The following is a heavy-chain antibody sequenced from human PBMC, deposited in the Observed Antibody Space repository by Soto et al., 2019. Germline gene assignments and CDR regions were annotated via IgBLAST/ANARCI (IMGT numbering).Heavy chain of an antibody. CDR1: GFTFSSYA. D-gene: IGHD6-13*01. V-gene: IGHV3-64D*08. CDR2: ISSNGGST. J-gene: IGHJ4*02. Sequence: LRLSCSASGFTFSSYAMHWVRQAPGKGLEYVSAISSNGGSTYYADSVKGRFTISRDNSKNTLYLQMSSLRAEDTAVYYCVKKSKGGSSSWPYFDYWGQGTLVTVSS. CDR3: VKKSKGGSSSWPYFDY.